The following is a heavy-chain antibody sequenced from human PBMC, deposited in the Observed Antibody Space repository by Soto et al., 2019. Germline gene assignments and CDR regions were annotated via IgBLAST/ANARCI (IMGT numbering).Heavy chain of an antibody. Sequence: SETLSLTCTVSGGSINSGGYYWSWIRQHPGKGLEWIGYIYYSGSTYYNPSLRSRVTISVDMSINQSSLKLSSVTAADTAVYFCAQSGTTWYIDYWGQGTLVTVSS. D-gene: IGHD1-7*01. CDR3: AQSGTTWYIDY. J-gene: IGHJ4*02. CDR1: GGSINSGGYY. V-gene: IGHV4-31*03. CDR2: IYYSGST.